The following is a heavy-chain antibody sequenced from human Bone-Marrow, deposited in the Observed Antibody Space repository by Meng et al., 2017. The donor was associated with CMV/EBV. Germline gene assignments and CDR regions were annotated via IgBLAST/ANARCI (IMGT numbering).Heavy chain of an antibody. V-gene: IGHV3-7*01. J-gene: IGHJ6*02. CDR3: VRYENLQHGMDV. Sequence: GVLKISCAASGFTFNTFWMTWVRQAPGKGLEWVANIKEDGRGQWYVDSVKGRFTISRDNARKSLYLQMNSLRAEDTAVYYCVRYENLQHGMDVWGQGTTVTVSS. CDR1: GFTFNTFW. D-gene: IGHD1-1*01. CDR2: IKEDGRGQ.